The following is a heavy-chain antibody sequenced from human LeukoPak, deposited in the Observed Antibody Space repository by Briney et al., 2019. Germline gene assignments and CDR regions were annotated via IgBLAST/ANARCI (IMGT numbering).Heavy chain of an antibody. Sequence: EGSLRLSCAASGFTFSSYSMNWVRQAPGKGLEWGSSISSSSSYIYYADSVKGRFTISRDNAKNSLYLQMNSLRAEDTAVYYCARGGVYSSSWYLDYWGQGTLVTVSS. V-gene: IGHV3-21*01. CDR2: ISSSSSYI. CDR3: ARGGVYSSSWYLDY. J-gene: IGHJ4*02. CDR1: GFTFSSYS. D-gene: IGHD6-13*01.